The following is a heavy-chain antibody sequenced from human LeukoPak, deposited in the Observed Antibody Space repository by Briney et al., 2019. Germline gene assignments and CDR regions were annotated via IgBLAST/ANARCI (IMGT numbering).Heavy chain of an antibody. Sequence: GGSLRLSCAASGFTFSSYWMHWVRQAPGKGLVWVSRINSDGSSTSYADSAKGRFTISRDNAKNTLYLQMNSLRAEDTAVYYCASPSLVGDLLMRYWGQGTLVTVSS. D-gene: IGHD1-26*01. J-gene: IGHJ4*02. CDR1: GFTFSSYW. CDR3: ASPSLVGDLLMRY. CDR2: INSDGSST. V-gene: IGHV3-74*01.